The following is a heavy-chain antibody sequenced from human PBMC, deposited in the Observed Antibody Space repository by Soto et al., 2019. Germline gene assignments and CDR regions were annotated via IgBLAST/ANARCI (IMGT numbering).Heavy chain of an antibody. CDR3: ARDRVMGAHPYPFGY. J-gene: IGHJ4*02. CDR2: ISSSSSYI. Sequence: EVQLVESGGGLVKPGGSLRLSCAASGFTFSSYSMNWVRQAPGKGLEWVSSISSSSSYIYYADSVKGRFTISRDNAKNSLYLQMNSLRAEDTAVYYCARDRVMGAHPYPFGYWGQGTLVTVSS. CDR1: GFTFSSYS. D-gene: IGHD1-26*01. V-gene: IGHV3-21*01.